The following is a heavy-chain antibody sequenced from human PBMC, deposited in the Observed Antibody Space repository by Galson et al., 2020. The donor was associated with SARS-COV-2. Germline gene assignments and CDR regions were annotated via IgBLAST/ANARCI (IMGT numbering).Heavy chain of an antibody. CDR2: IYPGDFDT. D-gene: IGHD6-13*01. V-gene: IGHV5-51*01. J-gene: IGHJ4*02. Sequence: GESLKISCEASGYSFYTFMTYWIAWVRQTPGKGLEWMGIIYPGDFDTRYSPSFQGQVTISVDKSINTAYLQWSSLRASDTAIYYCARAPTGVSNPHYFDWWGQGTLVTVSS. CDR3: ARAPTGVSNPHYFDW. CDR1: GYSFYTFMTYW.